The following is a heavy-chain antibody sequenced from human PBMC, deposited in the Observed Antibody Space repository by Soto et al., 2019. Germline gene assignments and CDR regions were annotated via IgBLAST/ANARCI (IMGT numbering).Heavy chain of an antibody. V-gene: IGHV1-18*01. Sequence: QVQLVQSGAEVKKPGASVKVSCKASGYTFTRYGISWVRQAPGQGLEWMGWISAHNGNTNYAKNLQGRVTMTTDTSTSTAYMELRSLRADDTAVYFCARAWGYCSSTSCYGDYWGQGTLVTVSS. CDR2: ISAHNGNT. CDR1: GYTFTRYG. CDR3: ARAWGYCSSTSCYGDY. J-gene: IGHJ4*02. D-gene: IGHD2-2*01.